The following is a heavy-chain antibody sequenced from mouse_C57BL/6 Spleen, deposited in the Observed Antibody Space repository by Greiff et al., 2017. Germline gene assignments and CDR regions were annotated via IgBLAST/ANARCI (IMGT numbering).Heavy chain of an antibody. J-gene: IGHJ2*01. Sequence: VQLQQSGPELVKPGDSVKISCKASGYSFTGYFMNWVMQSHGKSLEWIGRINPYNGDTFYNQKFKGKATLTVDKSSSTAHMELRSLTSEDSAVYYCARGTTVTGNYFDYWGQGTTLTVSS. CDR3: ARGTTVTGNYFDY. D-gene: IGHD1-1*01. CDR1: GYSFTGYF. V-gene: IGHV1-20*01. CDR2: INPYNGDT.